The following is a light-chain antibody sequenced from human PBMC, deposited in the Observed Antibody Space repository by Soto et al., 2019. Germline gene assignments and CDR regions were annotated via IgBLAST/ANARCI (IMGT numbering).Light chain of an antibody. CDR1: SSDVGSYNY. CDR3: TSYAGSNNFV. J-gene: IGLJ2*01. V-gene: IGLV2-8*01. Sequence: QSALTQPPSASGSPGQSVTISCTGTSSDVGSYNYVSWYQQHPGKAPKLMIFEVSKRPSGVPDRFSGSKSGNTASLTVSGLQDEDEADYYCTSYAGSNNFVFGGGTKVTVL. CDR2: EVS.